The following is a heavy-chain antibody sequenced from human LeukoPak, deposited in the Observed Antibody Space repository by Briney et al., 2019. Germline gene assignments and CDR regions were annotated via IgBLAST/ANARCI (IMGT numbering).Heavy chain of an antibody. CDR3: ARVYYYDSSGYYYDY. D-gene: IGHD3-22*01. Sequence: ASVKLSCKASGYTFTGYYMHWVRQAPGQGLEWMGWITPNSGGTNYAQKFQGRVTMTRDTSISTAYMELSRLRSDDTAVYYCARVYYYDSSGYYYDYWGQGTLVTVSS. V-gene: IGHV1-2*02. CDR2: ITPNSGGT. CDR1: GYTFTGYY. J-gene: IGHJ4*02.